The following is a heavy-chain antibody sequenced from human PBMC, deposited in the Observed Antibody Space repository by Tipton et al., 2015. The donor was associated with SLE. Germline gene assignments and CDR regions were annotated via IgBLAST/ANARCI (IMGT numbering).Heavy chain of an antibody. CDR3: ARRHPSDS. CDR2: SNTNTGNP. CDR1: GYPFSSYG. V-gene: IGHV7-4-1*02. Sequence: QVQLVQSGVEVKKPGASVKVSCTASGYPFSSYGLSWVRQAPGQGLEWMGWSNTNTGNPTYAQGFTGRFVFSLDTSVSTAYLQISSLKAEDTAVYYCARRHPSDSWGQGTLVTVSS. J-gene: IGHJ4*02.